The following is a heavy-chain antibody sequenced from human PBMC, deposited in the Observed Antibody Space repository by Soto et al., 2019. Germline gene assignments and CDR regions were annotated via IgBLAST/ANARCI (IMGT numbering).Heavy chain of an antibody. V-gene: IGHV1-69*13. CDR2: IIPIFGTA. CDR3: ATLRSGVVVAATLDYYGMDV. D-gene: IGHD2-15*01. J-gene: IGHJ6*02. CDR1: GGTFSSYA. Sequence: SVKVPCKXSGGTFSSYAISWVREAPGHGLEWMGGIIPIFGTANYAQKFQGRVTITADESTRTAYMELSSLRSEDTAVYYCATLRSGVVVAATLDYYGMDVWGQGTTVTVSS.